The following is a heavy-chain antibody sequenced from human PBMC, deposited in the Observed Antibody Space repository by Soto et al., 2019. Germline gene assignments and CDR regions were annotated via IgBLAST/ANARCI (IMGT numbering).Heavy chain of an antibody. CDR1: GGTFSSYS. Sequence: QVQLVQSWAEVKKPGSSVQVSCKASGGTFSSYSISWVRHAPVQGFELMGGIIPIFGTANYAQKFQRRVTSTADKSTSTAYMDLSSLRAEDTDVYYCARDLRHYDCWNGARDAFVIWGHGTMVTVSS. V-gene: IGHV1-69*06. CDR2: IIPIFGTA. CDR3: ARDLRHYDCWNGARDAFVI. J-gene: IGHJ3*02. D-gene: IGHD3-3*01.